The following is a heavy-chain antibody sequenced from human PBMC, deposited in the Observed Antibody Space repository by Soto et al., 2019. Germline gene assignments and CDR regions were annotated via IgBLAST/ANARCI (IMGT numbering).Heavy chain of an antibody. V-gene: IGHV1-8*01. CDR1: GYTFTSYD. J-gene: IGHJ6*03. CDR3: ARDSMVAATPWFYYYYYMDV. CDR2: MNPNSGNT. D-gene: IGHD2-15*01. Sequence: ASVKVSCKASGYTFTSYDINWVRQATGQGLEWMGWMNPNSGNTGYAQKFQGRVTMTRNTSISTAYMELSSLRSEDTAVYYCARDSMVAATPWFYYYYYMDVWGKGTTVTVSS.